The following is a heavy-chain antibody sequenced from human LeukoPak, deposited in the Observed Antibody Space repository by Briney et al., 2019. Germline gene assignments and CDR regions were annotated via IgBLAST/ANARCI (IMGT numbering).Heavy chain of an antibody. J-gene: IGHJ5*02. CDR3: ARGGHRRYYYTSGSAFDP. V-gene: IGHV1-18*01. CDR2: ISAYNGNT. D-gene: IGHD3-10*01. CDR1: GYTFTNYG. Sequence: ASVKVSCKASGYTFTNYGISWVRQAPGQGLEWMGWISAYNGNTHYAQNLQGRVTMTTDTSTRTAYMELKSLRSDDTAVYYCARGGHRRYYYTSGSAFDPWGQGTLVTVSS.